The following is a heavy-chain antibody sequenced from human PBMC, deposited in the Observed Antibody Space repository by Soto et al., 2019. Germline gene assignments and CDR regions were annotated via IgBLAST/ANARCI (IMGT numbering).Heavy chain of an antibody. J-gene: IGHJ4*02. D-gene: IGHD3-16*01. CDR3: ARWGTTGGLDV. CDR2: TSYDGSNK. CDR1: GFTFRSYV. Sequence: QVQLVESGGGVVQPGTSLRLSCVGSGFTFRSYVIHWVRQAPGKGLEWVALTSYDGSNKYYDDSVKGRFTISRDNSRNTVDLQRDNLRPEDTALYYCARWGTTGGLDVWGQGTLVSVSS. V-gene: IGHV3-30*19.